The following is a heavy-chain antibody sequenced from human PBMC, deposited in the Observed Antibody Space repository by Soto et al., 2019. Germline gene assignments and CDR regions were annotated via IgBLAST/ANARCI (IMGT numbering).Heavy chain of an antibody. J-gene: IGHJ6*02. CDR1: GFSLSDNA. Sequence: GGSLRLSCAASGFSLSDNAMNWVRQAPGKGLEWISYIALTSSTIYYADSVKGRFTISRDNAQNSVFLQMNSLRDDDTAVYFWARDLKRDRYYAMDVWGQGTTVTVSS. CDR3: ARDLKRDRYYAMDV. V-gene: IGHV3-48*02. CDR2: IALTSSTI.